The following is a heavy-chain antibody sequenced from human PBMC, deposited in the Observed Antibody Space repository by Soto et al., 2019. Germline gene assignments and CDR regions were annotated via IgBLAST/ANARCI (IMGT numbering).Heavy chain of an antibody. V-gene: IGHV4-31*02. CDR1: GGSISSGGYY. J-gene: IGHJ4*02. D-gene: IGHD1-20*01. CDR2: IYYSGST. Sequence: SETLSLTCTVSGGSISSGGYYWSWIRQHPGKGLEWIGYIYYSGSTYYNPSLKSRVTISVDTSKNQFSLKLSSVTAADTAVYYCARSRIIGMTWSFDYWGQGTLVTVSS. CDR3: ARSRIIGMTWSFDY.